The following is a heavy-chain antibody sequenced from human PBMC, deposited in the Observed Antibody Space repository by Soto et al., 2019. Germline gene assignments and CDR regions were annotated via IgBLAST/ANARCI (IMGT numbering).Heavy chain of an antibody. J-gene: IGHJ6*02. CDR1: GGSISSGGYS. CDR2: IYYSGST. V-gene: IGHV4-31*03. D-gene: IGHD3-9*01. Sequence: PSETLSLTCTVSGGSISSGGYSWSWIRQHPGKGLEWIGYIYYSGSTYYNQSLKSRVTISVDTSKNKYSLKLSSVTAADTAVYNCARLLNDVYYDILTGSPDGMDVWGQGTTVTVSS. CDR3: ARLLNDVYYDILTGSPDGMDV.